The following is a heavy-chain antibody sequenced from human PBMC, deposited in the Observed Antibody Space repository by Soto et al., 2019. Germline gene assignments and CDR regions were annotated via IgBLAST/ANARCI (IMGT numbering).Heavy chain of an antibody. D-gene: IGHD3-22*01. CDR3: ARANYYDGSGYLDY. CDR1: GGSISSYY. V-gene: IGHV4-59*08. J-gene: IGHJ4*02. Sequence: TSETLSLTCTVSGGSISSYYWSWIRQPPGKGLEWIGYIYYSGSTNYNPSLKSRVTISVDTSKKQFSLKLSSVTAADTAVYYCARANYYDGSGYLDYWGQGTLVTVSS. CDR2: IYYSGST.